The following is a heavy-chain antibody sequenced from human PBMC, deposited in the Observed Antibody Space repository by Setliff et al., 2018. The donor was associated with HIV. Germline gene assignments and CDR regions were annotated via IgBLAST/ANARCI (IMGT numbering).Heavy chain of an antibody. D-gene: IGHD4-17*01. J-gene: IGHJ4*02. CDR1: GDSVSSARYY. CDR3: ARDPPGYGDSNDY. Sequence: SETLSLTCTVSGDSVSSARYYGSWIRQPAGKGREWIGRIYTSGITTYNPSLKSRVTISIDTSKNQFSLKLHAVTAADTAVYYCARDPPGYGDSNDYWGQGTLATVSS. V-gene: IGHV4-61*10. CDR2: IYTSGIT.